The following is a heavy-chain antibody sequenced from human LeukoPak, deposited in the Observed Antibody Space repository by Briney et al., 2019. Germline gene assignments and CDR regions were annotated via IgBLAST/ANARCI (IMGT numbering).Heavy chain of an antibody. CDR1: GFTVSSNY. CDR2: IYSGGST. J-gene: IGHJ4*02. V-gene: IGHV3-66*02. CDR3: ARDRGADSSGYHLTFDY. D-gene: IGHD3-22*01. Sequence: GGSLRLSCAASGFTVSSNYMSWVRQAPGKGLEWVSVIYSGGSTYYADYVKGRFTISRDNSKNTLYLQMNSLRAEDTAVYYCARDRGADSSGYHLTFDYWGQGTLVTVSS.